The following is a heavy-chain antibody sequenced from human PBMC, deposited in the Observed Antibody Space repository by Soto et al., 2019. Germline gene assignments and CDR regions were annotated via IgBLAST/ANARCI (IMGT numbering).Heavy chain of an antibody. V-gene: IGHV3-23*01. CDR1: GFTFSSYA. Sequence: EVKLLDSGGGLVQTGGSLRLSCAASGFTFSSYAMGWVRQAPGKGLDWVSVISGSGGITYSADSVKGRFTISRDNSKNMLYLQMNILRAEDTAVYYCATGIQDTSGYYYYSMDVWGQGTAVTVSS. CDR2: ISGSGGIT. J-gene: IGHJ6*02. CDR3: ATGIQDTSGYYYYSMDV. D-gene: IGHD6-25*01.